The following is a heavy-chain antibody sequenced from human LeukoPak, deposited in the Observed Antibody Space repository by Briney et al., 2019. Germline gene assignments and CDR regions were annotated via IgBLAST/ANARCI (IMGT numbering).Heavy chain of an antibody. CDR2: INTNTGNP. D-gene: IGHD2-2*01. Sequence: GASVKVSCKASGYTFTSYAMNWVRQAPGQGLEWMGWINTNTGNPTYAQGFIGRFVFSLDTSVSTAYLQISSLKAEDTAVYYCASDYPIVVVPAAPHARNGMDVWGQGTTVTVSS. J-gene: IGHJ6*02. CDR1: GYTFTSYA. CDR3: ASDYPIVVVPAAPHARNGMDV. V-gene: IGHV7-4-1*02.